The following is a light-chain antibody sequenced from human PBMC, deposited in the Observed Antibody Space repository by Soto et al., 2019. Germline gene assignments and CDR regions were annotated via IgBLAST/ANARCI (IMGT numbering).Light chain of an antibody. J-gene: IGLJ2*01. Sequence: QSVLTQPASVSGSPGQSITISCTGTSSDVGSYDLVSWYQQHPGKAPKLMIYEVNRRPSGVSNRFSGSKSGNTASLIVSGLQAEDEGDYYCCSYAGTRTLVFGGGTKVTVL. CDR1: SSDVGSYDL. CDR2: EVN. V-gene: IGLV2-23*02. CDR3: CSYAGTRTLV.